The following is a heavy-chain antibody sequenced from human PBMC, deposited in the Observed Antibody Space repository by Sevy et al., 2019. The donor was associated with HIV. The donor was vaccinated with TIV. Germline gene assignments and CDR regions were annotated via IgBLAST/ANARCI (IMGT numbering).Heavy chain of an antibody. J-gene: IGHJ6*02. CDR2: ISYHGRDK. CDR3: AKDFTGYNGTDV. Sequence: GGSLRLSCVVSGIIFTSSGMHWVRQAPGKGLEWVAVISYHGRDKFYADSVKGRFTISRDNSKNILYLQMNGLRIEDTAVYYCAKDFTGYNGTDVWGQGTMVTVSS. D-gene: IGHD3-9*01. V-gene: IGHV3-30*18. CDR1: GIIFTSSG.